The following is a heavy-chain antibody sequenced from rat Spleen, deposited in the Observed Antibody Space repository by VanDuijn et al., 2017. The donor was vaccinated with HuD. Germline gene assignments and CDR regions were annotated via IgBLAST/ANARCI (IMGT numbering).Heavy chain of an antibody. CDR3: TTSDVYYGSYYFDY. CDR2: IINTGDST. CDR1: GLTFNNYY. Sequence: EVRLVESGGGLVRPGRSLKLSCAVSGLTFNNYYMAWVRQAPTKGLEWVASIINTGDSTYYPDSVKGRFTVSRDNAKSTLYLQMNSLRSEDTATYYCTTSDVYYGSYYFDYWGQGVMVTVSS. V-gene: IGHV5-27*01. J-gene: IGHJ2*01. D-gene: IGHD1-6*01.